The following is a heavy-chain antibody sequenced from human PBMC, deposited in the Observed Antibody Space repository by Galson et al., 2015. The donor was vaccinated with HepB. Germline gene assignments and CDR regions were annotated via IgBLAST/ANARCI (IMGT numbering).Heavy chain of an antibody. D-gene: IGHD6-19*01. V-gene: IGHV3-7*01. Sequence: SLRLSCAASGFTFSNYWMSWVRQAPGKGLEWVASIKQDGSEKHYVDSVKGRFTISRDNAKNSLFLQTNSLRAEDTAVYYCVRLGSNSGWYDYWGQGTLVTVSS. J-gene: IGHJ4*02. CDR2: IKQDGSEK. CDR3: VRLGSNSGWYDY. CDR1: GFTFSNYW.